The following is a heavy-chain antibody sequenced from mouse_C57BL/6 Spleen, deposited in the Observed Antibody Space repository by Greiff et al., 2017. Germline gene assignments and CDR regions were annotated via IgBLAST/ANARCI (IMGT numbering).Heavy chain of an antibody. J-gene: IGHJ4*01. CDR2: IWSGGST. Sequence: VQGVESGPGLVQPSQSLSITCTVSGFSFTSYGVHWVRQSPGKGLEWLGVIWSGGSTDYNAAFISRLSISKDNSKSQVFFKMNSLQADDTAIYYCARKDSNYERDMDYWGQGTSVTVSS. CDR1: GFSFTSYG. V-gene: IGHV2-2*01. CDR3: ARKDSNYERDMDY. D-gene: IGHD2-5*01.